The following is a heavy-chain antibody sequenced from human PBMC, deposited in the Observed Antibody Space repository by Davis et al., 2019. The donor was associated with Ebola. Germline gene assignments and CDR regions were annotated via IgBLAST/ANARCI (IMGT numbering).Heavy chain of an antibody. J-gene: IGHJ6*02. CDR3: ARTVEMATILYYYYGMDV. CDR1: GYTFTGYY. CDR2: INPNSGGT. D-gene: IGHD5-24*01. Sequence: AASVTVSCKASGYTFTGYYLHWVRQASGQGLEWMGWINPNSGGTNYAQKFQGWVTMTRDTSISTAYMELSRLRSDDTAVYYCARTVEMATILYYYYGMDVWGQGTTVTVSS. V-gene: IGHV1-2*04.